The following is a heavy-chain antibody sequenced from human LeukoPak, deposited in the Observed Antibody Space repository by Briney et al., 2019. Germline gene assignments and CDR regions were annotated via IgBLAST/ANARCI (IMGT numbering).Heavy chain of an antibody. J-gene: IGHJ5*02. CDR1: GYTFTSYG. Sequence: GASVKVSCKASGYTFTSYGISWVRQAPGQGGEWMGWISAYNGNTNYAQKLQGRVTMTTDTSTSTAYMELRSLRSDDTAVYYCARDARRNYYDSSGHRGTSWFDPWGQGTLVTVSS. CDR3: ARDARRNYYDSSGHRGTSWFDP. CDR2: ISAYNGNT. D-gene: IGHD3-22*01. V-gene: IGHV1-18*01.